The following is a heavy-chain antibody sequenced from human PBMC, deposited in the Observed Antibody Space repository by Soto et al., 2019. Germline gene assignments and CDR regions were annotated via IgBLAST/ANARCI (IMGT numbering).Heavy chain of an antibody. CDR2: IFPSGTT. V-gene: IGHV4-30-2*01. CDR1: GGSLSGATYS. J-gene: IGHJ4*02. Sequence: SETLSLTCGVSGGSLSGATYSWNWIRQPPGKGLEWIGYIFPSGTTYYNPSLKSRVTISIEVSKNQFSLSLRSLTAADTAVYYCARSREFDYWSQGTLVTVSS. CDR3: ARSREFDY.